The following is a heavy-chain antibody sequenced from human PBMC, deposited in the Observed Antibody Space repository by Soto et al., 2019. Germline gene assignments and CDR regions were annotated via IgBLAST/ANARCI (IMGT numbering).Heavy chain of an antibody. Sequence: EVQLVESGGGLVKPGGSLRLSCAASGFTFSSYSMNWVRQAPGKGLEWVSSISSSSSYIYYADSVKGRFTISRDNAKNSLYLQMNSLRAEDTAVYYCAREISARAAAGKGSWGQGTMVTVSS. CDR1: GFTFSSYS. J-gene: IGHJ3*01. CDR3: AREISARAAAGKGS. D-gene: IGHD6-13*01. CDR2: ISSSSSYI. V-gene: IGHV3-21*01.